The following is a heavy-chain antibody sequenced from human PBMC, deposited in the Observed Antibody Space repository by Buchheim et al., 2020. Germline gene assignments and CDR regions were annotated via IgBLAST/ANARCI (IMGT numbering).Heavy chain of an antibody. J-gene: IGHJ6*02. D-gene: IGHD3-22*01. V-gene: IGHV3-48*03. Sequence: EVQLVESGGGLVQPGGSLRPSCAASGFTFNRYWMHWVRQAQGKGLEWVSYISSSGSTIYYADSVKGRFTTSRANAKNPLYLQMNSLRAEDTAVYYCASNSGYNYYYYGMDVWGQGTT. CDR2: ISSSGSTI. CDR3: ASNSGYNYYYYGMDV. CDR1: GFTFNRYW.